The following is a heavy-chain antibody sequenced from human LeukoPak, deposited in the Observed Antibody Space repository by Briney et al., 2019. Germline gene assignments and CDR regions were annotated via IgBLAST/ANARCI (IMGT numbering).Heavy chain of an antibody. V-gene: IGHV3-9*01. CDR1: GFTFDDYA. J-gene: IGHJ4*02. Sequence: PGGSLRLSCAASGFTFDDYAMHWVRQAPGKGLEWVSGISWNSGSIGYADSVKGRFTISRDNAKNSLYLQMNSLRAEDTALYYCLTRGDTVYWGQGTLVTVSS. CDR2: ISWNSGSI. D-gene: IGHD3-16*01. CDR3: LTRGDTVY.